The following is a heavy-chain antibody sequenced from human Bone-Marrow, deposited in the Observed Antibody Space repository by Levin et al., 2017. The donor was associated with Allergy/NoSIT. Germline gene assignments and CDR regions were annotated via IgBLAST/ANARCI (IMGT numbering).Heavy chain of an antibody. CDR1: GGSTTSYF. D-gene: IGHD2-21*01. J-gene: IGHJ6*02. CDR3: ARHSSVIRNGMDV. Sequence: PSETLSLTCSVSGGSTTSYFWSWIRQPPGKGLEWIGYIFFTGDTNYNPSLESRVTISMDTSKKQFSLKLHSVTAADTAVSYCARHSSVIRNGMDVWGPGTTVTVSS. CDR2: IFFTGDT. V-gene: IGHV4-59*08.